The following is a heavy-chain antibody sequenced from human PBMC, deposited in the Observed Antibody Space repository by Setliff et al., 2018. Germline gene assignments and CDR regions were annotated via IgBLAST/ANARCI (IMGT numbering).Heavy chain of an antibody. J-gene: IGHJ5*02. V-gene: IGHV1-18*01. CDR3: AREVRGADARTSWFDP. D-gene: IGHD3-10*01. CDR2: IGAYNGNT. Sequence: GASVKVSCKASGYTFTNYGVTWVRQAPGQGLEWMGWIGAYNGNTYNAHKFQGRVTMTSDTSTSTAYMELRSLRSDDTAVYYCAREVRGADARTSWFDPWGQGTLVTVSS. CDR1: GYTFTNYG.